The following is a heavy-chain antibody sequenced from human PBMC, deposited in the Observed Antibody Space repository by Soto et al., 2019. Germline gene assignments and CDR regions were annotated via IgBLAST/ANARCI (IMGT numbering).Heavy chain of an antibody. CDR1: GFTFSDYW. CDR3: LGGDGDNYAGSGYLGRH. D-gene: IGHD3-22*01. CDR2: MKKEGTGA. V-gene: IGHV3-74*01. Sequence: PGGSLRLSCAASGFTFSDYWMHWVRQAPGKGLEWVSRMKKEGTGAIDADSVKGRLSISRDNAKNPLYLQMNSLRVEDTAVYFCLGGDGDNYAGSGYLGRHWGQGTLVTVSS. J-gene: IGHJ4*02.